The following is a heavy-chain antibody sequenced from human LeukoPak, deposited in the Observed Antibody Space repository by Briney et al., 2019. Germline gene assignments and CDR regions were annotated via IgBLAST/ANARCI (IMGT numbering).Heavy chain of an antibody. CDR1: GGSISSDY. J-gene: IGHJ4*02. D-gene: IGHD5-12*01. CDR3: AREWHHVFDY. CDR2: IYPRESP. Sequence: PSETLSLTCTVSGGSISSDYWSWIRQPAGKGLEWIGRIYPRESPNYNPSLKSRVIISVDKSKNQFSLKLRSVTAADTAVYYCAREWHHVFDYWGQGNLVTVSS. V-gene: IGHV4-4*07.